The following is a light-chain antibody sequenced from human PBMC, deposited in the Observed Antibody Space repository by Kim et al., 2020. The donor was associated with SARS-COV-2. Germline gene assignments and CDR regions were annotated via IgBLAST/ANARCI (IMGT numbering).Light chain of an antibody. CDR2: RKN. Sequence: PGPEVTFPGPGSGPNIGMNYVYWYLQLPGTAPKPLIYRKNQRPSGVPDRFSGSKSGTSASLAISGLRSEDEADYYCATWDDSHVVFGGGTKLTVL. J-gene: IGLJ2*01. V-gene: IGLV1-47*01. CDR3: ATWDDSHVV. CDR1: GPNIGMNY.